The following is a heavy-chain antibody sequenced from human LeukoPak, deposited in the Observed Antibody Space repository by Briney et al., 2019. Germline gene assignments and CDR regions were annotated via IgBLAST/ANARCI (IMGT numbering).Heavy chain of an antibody. Sequence: SVKVSCKASGGTFSSYAISWVRRAPGQGLEWMGRITPILGIANYAQKFQGRVTITADKSTSTAYMELSSLRSEDTAVYYCASRVVLNYYYYYGMDVWGQGTTVTVSS. D-gene: IGHD2-21*01. CDR2: ITPILGIA. CDR3: ASRVVLNYYYYYGMDV. J-gene: IGHJ6*02. V-gene: IGHV1-69*04. CDR1: GGTFSSYA.